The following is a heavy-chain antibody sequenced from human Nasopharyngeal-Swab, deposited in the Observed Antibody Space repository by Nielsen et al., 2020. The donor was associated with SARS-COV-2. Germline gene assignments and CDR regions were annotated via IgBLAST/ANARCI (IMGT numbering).Heavy chain of an antibody. D-gene: IGHD3-22*01. Sequence: GGSLRLSCAASGFTFSSYAMHWVRQAPGKGLEWVAVISYDGSNKYYADSVKDRFTISRDNSKNTLYLQMNSLRAEDTAVYYCARDNSYYYDSSGYPYYYYYYMDVWGKGTTVTVSS. CDR1: GFTFSSYA. V-gene: IGHV3-30-3*01. J-gene: IGHJ6*03. CDR3: ARDNSYYYDSSGYPYYYYYYMDV. CDR2: ISYDGSNK.